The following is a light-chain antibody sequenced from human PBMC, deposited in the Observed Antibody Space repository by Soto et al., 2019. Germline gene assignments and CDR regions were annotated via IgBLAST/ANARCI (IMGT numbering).Light chain of an antibody. CDR1: DNIVHW. V-gene: IGKV1-5*03. J-gene: IGKJ1*01. CDR3: QHYNSFSRT. Sequence: DIQMTQSPSTLSASVGARVAITCRASDNIVHWVAWYQQKPGKAPKVMSYKAANLADEVPSRFAGSGSGTDFTLTITRLQPDDFETYYCQHYNSFSRTFGQGTKVDIK. CDR2: KAA.